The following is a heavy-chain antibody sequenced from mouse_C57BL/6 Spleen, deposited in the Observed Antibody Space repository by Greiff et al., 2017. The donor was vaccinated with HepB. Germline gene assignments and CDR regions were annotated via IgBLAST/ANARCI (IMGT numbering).Heavy chain of an antibody. V-gene: IGHV5-9-1*02. CDR3: TRGMVTTAMDY. J-gene: IGHJ4*01. CDR2: ISSGGDYS. D-gene: IGHD2-2*01. Sequence: EVHLVESGEGLVKPGGSLKLSCAASGFTFSSYAMSWVRQTPEKRLEWVAYISSGGDYSYYADTVKGRFTISRDNARNTLYLQMSSLKSEDTAMYYCTRGMVTTAMDYWGQGTSVTVSS. CDR1: GFTFSSYA.